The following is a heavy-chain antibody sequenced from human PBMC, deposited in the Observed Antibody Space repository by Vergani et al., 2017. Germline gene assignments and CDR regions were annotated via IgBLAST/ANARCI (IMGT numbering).Heavy chain of an antibody. D-gene: IGHD2-2*01. CDR1: GYSFTSYW. V-gene: IGHV5-51*01. Sequence: EVPLVQSGAAVKKPGESLKISCTGSGYSFTSYWIGWVRQMPGKGLEWMGIIYPGDSDTRYSPSFQGQVTISADKSISTAYLQWSSLKASDTAMYYCARWSGYCSSTSCYPDYYYYYGMDVWGQGTTVTVSS. CDR3: ARWSGYCSSTSCYPDYYYYYGMDV. J-gene: IGHJ6*02. CDR2: IYPGDSDT.